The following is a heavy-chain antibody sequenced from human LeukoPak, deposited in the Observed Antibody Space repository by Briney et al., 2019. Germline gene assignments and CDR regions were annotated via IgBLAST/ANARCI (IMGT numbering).Heavy chain of an antibody. CDR1: GFTFSSYA. D-gene: IGHD1-1*01. V-gene: IGHV3-23*01. CDR3: AKVPPGLNEPYYFDY. Sequence: GGSLRLSCAASGFTFSSYAMSWVRQAPGKGLEWVSAVSGSGGSTYYADSVKGRFTISRDNSKNTLYLQMNSLRAEDTAVYYCAKVPPGLNEPYYFDYWGQGTLVTVSS. J-gene: IGHJ4*02. CDR2: VSGSGGST.